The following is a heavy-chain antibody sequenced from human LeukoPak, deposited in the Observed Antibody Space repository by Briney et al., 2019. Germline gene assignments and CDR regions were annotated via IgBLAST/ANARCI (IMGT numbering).Heavy chain of an antibody. D-gene: IGHD6-13*01. CDR1: GDSVSSNSAT. Sequence: SQTLSLTCAIYGDSVSSNSATWTWIRQSPSRGLEWLGRTYYRSKWYNDYAESVKSRITINPDTSRNQFSLQVNSVTPEDTAVYYCARGSSSNSWYFDYWGQGTLVAVSS. J-gene: IGHJ4*02. CDR2: TYYRSKWYN. CDR3: ARGSSSNSWYFDY. V-gene: IGHV6-1*01.